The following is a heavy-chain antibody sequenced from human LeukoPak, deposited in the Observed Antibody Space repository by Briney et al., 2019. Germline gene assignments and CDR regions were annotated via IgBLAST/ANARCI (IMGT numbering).Heavy chain of an antibody. CDR2: ISSSGSTI. D-gene: IGHD1-26*01. Sequence: GGSLRLSCAASGFTFSSYAMSWIRQAPGKGLEWVSYISSSGSTIYYADSVKGRFTISRDNAKNSLYLQMNSLRAEDTAVYYCARVPSGSYGDSNFDYWGQGTLVTVSS. V-gene: IGHV3-11*01. CDR1: GFTFSSYA. J-gene: IGHJ4*02. CDR3: ARVPSGSYGDSNFDY.